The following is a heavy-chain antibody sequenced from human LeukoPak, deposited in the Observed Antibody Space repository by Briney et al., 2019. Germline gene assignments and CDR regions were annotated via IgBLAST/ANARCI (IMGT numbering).Heavy chain of an antibody. J-gene: IGHJ4*02. V-gene: IGHV4-38-2*02. CDR1: GYSISSGYY. Sequence: PSETLSLTCTVSGYSISSGYYWGWIRQPPGKGLEWIGSIYHSGSTYYNPSLKGRVTISVDTSKNQFSLKLSSVTAADTAVYYCARGEDPDPEIWGQGTLVTVSS. CDR3: ARGEDPDPEI. D-gene: IGHD1-14*01. CDR2: IYHSGST.